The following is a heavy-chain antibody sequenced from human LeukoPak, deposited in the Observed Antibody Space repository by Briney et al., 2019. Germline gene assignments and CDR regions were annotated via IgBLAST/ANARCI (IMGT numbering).Heavy chain of an antibody. CDR1: GFTFSSYA. CDR2: ISYDGSNK. V-gene: IGHV3-30*04. CDR3: AREAQLVLNWFDR. Sequence: QPGGSLRLSCAASGFTFSSYAMHWVRQAPGKGLEWVAVISYDGSNKYYVDSVKGRFTISRDNSKNTLYLQMNSLRAEDTAVYYCAREAQLVLNWFDRWGQGTLVTVSS. J-gene: IGHJ5*02. D-gene: IGHD6-13*01.